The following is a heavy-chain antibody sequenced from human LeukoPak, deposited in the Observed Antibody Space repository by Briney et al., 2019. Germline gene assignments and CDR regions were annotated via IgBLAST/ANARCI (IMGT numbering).Heavy chain of an antibody. CDR3: ARIDYGSGSYFDY. D-gene: IGHD3-10*01. CDR2: IYYSGST. Sequence: SETLSLTCTVSGGSISSYYWSWIRQPPGKGLEWLGYIYYSGSTNYNPSLKSRVTISVDTSMNHFSLNLSSVTAADTAVYYCARIDYGSGSYFDYWGQGTLVTVSS. V-gene: IGHV4-59*01. CDR1: GGSISSYY. J-gene: IGHJ4*02.